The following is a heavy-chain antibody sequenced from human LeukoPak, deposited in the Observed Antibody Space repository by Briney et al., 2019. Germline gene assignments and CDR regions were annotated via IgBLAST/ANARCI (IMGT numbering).Heavy chain of an antibody. CDR2: ISAYNGNT. D-gene: IGHD2-15*01. CDR1: GYTFTSYG. Sequence: ASVKVSCKASGYTFTSYGISWVRQAPGQGLEWMGWISAYNGNTNYAQKPQGRVTMTTDTSTSTAYMELRSLRSDDTAVYYCARDFCSGGSCKAPSDYWGQGTLVTVSS. V-gene: IGHV1-18*01. J-gene: IGHJ4*02. CDR3: ARDFCSGGSCKAPSDY.